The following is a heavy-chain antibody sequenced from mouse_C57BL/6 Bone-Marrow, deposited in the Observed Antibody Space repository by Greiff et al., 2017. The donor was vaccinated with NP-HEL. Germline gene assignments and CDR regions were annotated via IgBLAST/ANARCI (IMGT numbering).Heavy chain of an antibody. V-gene: IGHV1-75*01. CDR2: IFPGSGST. CDR1: GYTFTDYY. D-gene: IGHD1-1*01. J-gene: IGHJ2*01. CDR3: ARRNITTVVYFDY. Sequence: VKLQQSGPELVKPGASVKISCKASGYTFTDYYINWVKQRPGQGLEWIGWIFPGSGSTYYNEKFKGKATLTVDKSSSTAYMLLSSLTSEDSAVYFCARRNITTVVYFDYWGQGTTLTVSS.